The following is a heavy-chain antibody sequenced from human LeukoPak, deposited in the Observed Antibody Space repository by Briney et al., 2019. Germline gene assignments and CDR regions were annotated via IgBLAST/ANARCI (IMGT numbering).Heavy chain of an antibody. CDR3: ATSHSGSYSH. CDR1: GFTFSNYW. CDR2: LNSDGSRT. J-gene: IGHJ4*02. Sequence: PGGSLRLSCAASGFTFSNYWMHWVRQSPGKGLVWVSRLNSDGSRTNYADSVKGRFTISRDNAKNTLYLQMNSLRTEDTAVYYCATSHSGSYSHWGQGALVTVDS. D-gene: IGHD1-26*01. V-gene: IGHV3-74*01.